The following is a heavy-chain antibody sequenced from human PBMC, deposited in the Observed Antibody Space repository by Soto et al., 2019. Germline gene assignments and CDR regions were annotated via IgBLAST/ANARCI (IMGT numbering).Heavy chain of an antibody. CDR2: INPNSGGT. V-gene: IGHV1-2*02. CDR1: GYTFTGYY. CDR3: ARKVAGAIDY. D-gene: IGHD6-19*01. Sequence: QVQLVQSGAEVKKPGASVKVSCKASGYTFTGYYMHWVRQAPGKGREWMGWINPNSGGTNYAQKFQGRVTMTRDTPVSTAYMALSRLRSDDTAVYYCARKVAGAIDYWGQGTLVTVSS. J-gene: IGHJ4*02.